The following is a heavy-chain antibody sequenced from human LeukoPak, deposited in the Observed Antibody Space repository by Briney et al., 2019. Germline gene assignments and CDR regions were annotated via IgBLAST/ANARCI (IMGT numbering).Heavy chain of an antibody. CDR1: GGTFSSYA. D-gene: IGHD5-18*01. CDR2: IIPIFGTA. J-gene: IGHJ4*02. V-gene: IGHV1-69*13. CDR3: ARDLRGGARGYSYGLPNLDY. Sequence: PGASVTVSCKASGGTFSSYAISWVRQAPGQGLEWMGGIIPIFGTANYAQKFQGRVTITADESTSTAYMELSSLRSEDTAVYYCARDLRGGARGYSYGLPNLDYWGQGTLVTVSS.